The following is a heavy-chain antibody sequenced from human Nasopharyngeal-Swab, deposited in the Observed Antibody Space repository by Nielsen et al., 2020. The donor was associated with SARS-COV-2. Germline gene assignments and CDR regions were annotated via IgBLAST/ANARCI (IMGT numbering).Heavy chain of an antibody. CDR2: ISSSSSTI. Sequence: VRQAPGKGLEWVSYISSSSSTIYYADSVKGRFTISRDNAKNSLYLQMNSLRAEDTAVYYCARRAGHEAFDSWGQGTMVTVSS. D-gene: IGHD6-13*01. J-gene: IGHJ3*02. V-gene: IGHV3-48*03. CDR3: ARRAGHEAFDS.